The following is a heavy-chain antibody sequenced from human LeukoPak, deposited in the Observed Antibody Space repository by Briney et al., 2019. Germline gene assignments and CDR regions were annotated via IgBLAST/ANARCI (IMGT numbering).Heavy chain of an antibody. J-gene: IGHJ4*02. Sequence: GESLKISCKASGYTFSDYWIGWVRQMPGQGLEWMGIVXPGXXXXXXXXXXXGXVTISADKSINTAYLQWSGLQASDNAIYFXXXXQGXXXXADYWGQGTLV. CDR1: GYTFSDYW. CDR3: XXXQGXXXXADY. CDR2: VXPGXXXX. V-gene: IGHV5-51*01.